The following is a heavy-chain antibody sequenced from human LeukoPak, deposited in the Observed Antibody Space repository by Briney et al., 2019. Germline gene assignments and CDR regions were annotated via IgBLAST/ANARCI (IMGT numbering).Heavy chain of an antibody. D-gene: IGHD3/OR15-3a*01. Sequence: GSLRLSYSASRFSFRNYAMHWVRQAPGKGLEYVSAIDNYGDGTYYADSVKGRFTFSRDISKNTLYLQMSSLRAEDTAVYYCVKMDSRDYWGQGTLVIVSS. V-gene: IGHV3-64D*06. CDR3: VKMDSRDY. CDR1: RFSFRNYA. CDR2: IDNYGDGT. J-gene: IGHJ4*02.